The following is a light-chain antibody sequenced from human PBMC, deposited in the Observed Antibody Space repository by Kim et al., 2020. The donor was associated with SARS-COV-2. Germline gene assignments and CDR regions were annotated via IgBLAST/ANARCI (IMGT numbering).Light chain of an antibody. J-gene: IGLJ3*02. CDR2: SNN. CDR3: AAWDDSLNGSWV. V-gene: IGLV1-44*01. CDR1: SSNIGSNT. Sequence: QSVLTQPPSASGTPGQRVTISCSGSSSNIGSNTVNWYQQLPGTAPKLLIYSNNQRPSGVPDRFSGSKSGTSASLAISGLQSEEEADYYCAAWDDSLNGSWVFGGGTQLTVL.